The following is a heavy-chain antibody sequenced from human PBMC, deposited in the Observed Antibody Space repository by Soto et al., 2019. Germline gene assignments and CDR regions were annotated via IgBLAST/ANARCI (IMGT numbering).Heavy chain of an antibody. V-gene: IGHV3-23*01. CDR3: AKELVAPYDAFDL. CDR1: GFTFSGYA. Sequence: VKLSCAASGFTFSGYAMGWVRQAPGKGLEWVSAISGSGGSTYYADSVKGRFTISRDNSKNTLYLQMNSLRAEDTAVYYCAKELVAPYDAFDLWGQGTMVTVSS. D-gene: IGHD5-12*01. CDR2: ISGSGGST. J-gene: IGHJ3*01.